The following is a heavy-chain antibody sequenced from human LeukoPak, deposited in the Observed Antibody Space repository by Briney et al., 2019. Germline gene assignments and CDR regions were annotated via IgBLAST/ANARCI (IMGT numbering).Heavy chain of an antibody. CDR3: ARVRIVVVTASYYFDY. D-gene: IGHD2-21*02. J-gene: IGHJ4*02. CDR1: GGSISSSNW. Sequence: SETLSLSCAVSGGSISSSNWWSWVRQPPGKGLEWIGEIYHSGSTNYNPSLKSRVTISVDKSKNQFSLKLSSVTAVDTAVYYCARVRIVVVTASYYFDYWGQGTLVTVSS. V-gene: IGHV4-4*02. CDR2: IYHSGST.